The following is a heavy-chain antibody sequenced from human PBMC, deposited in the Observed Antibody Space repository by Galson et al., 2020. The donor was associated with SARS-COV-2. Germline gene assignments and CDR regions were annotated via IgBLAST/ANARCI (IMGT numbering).Heavy chain of an antibody. CDR3: ARVRGLWFGEPRPSYGMDV. CDR1: GGSISSYY. V-gene: IGHV4-59*13. J-gene: IGHJ6*02. CDR2: IYYSGST. D-gene: IGHD3-10*01. Sequence: SETLSLTCTVSGGSISSYYWSWIRQPPGKGLEWIGYIYYSGSTNYNPSLKSRVTISVDTSKNQFSLKLSSVTAADTAVYYCARVRGLWFGEPRPSYGMDVWGQGTTVTVSS.